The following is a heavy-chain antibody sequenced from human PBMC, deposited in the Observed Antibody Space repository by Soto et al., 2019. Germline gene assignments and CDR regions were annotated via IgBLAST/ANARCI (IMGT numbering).Heavy chain of an antibody. D-gene: IGHD3-22*01. CDR1: GYTFTSYG. J-gene: IGHJ3*02. CDR2: ISAYNGNT. CDR3: ARHSSGYYHDHDAFDI. Sequence: QVQLVQSGAEVKKPGASVKVSCKASGYTFTSYGISWVRQAPGQGLEWMGWISAYNGNTNYAQKLQGRVTMTTDTSTRTAYMELRSLRSDDTAVYYCARHSSGYYHDHDAFDIWGQGTMVTVSS. V-gene: IGHV1-18*01.